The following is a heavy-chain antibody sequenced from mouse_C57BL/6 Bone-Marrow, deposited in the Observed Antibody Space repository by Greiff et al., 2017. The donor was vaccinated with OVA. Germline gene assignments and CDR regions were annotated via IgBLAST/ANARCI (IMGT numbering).Heavy chain of an antibody. CDR3: ARKRAEAMDY. Sequence: VQLQQSGAELARPGASVKLSCKASGYTFTSYGISWVKQRTGQGLEWIGEIYPRSGNTYYNEKFKGKATLTADNSSSTAYMELRSLTSEDSAVYFYARKRAEAMDYWGQGTSVTVSS. V-gene: IGHV1-81*01. J-gene: IGHJ4*01. CDR2: IYPRSGNT. CDR1: GYTFTSYG.